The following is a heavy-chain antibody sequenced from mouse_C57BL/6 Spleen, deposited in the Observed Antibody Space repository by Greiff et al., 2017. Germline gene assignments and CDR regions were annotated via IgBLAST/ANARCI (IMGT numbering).Heavy chain of an antibody. J-gene: IGHJ2*01. CDR1: GYSITSGYY. Sequence: LMESGPGLVKPSQSLSLTCSVTGYSITSGYYWNWIRQFPGNKLEWMGYISYDGSNNYNPSLKNRISITRDTSKNQFFLKLNSVTTEDTATYYCARDKSNYFDYWGQGTTLTVSS. CDR2: ISYDGSN. D-gene: IGHD5-1*01. V-gene: IGHV3-6*01. CDR3: ARDKSNYFDY.